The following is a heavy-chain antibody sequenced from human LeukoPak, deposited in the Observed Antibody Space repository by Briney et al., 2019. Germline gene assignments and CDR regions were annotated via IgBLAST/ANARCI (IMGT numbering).Heavy chain of an antibody. CDR3: ASGRSSGWNYDDGYY. D-gene: IGHD1-7*01. J-gene: IGHJ4*02. V-gene: IGHV4-34*01. CDR1: GGSFSGYY. Sequence: SETLSLTCAVYGGSFSGYYWSWIRQPPGKGLEWIGEINHSGSTNYNPSLKSRVTISVDTSKNQFSLKLSSVTAADTAVYYRASGRSSGWNYDDGYYWGQGTLVTVSS. CDR2: INHSGST.